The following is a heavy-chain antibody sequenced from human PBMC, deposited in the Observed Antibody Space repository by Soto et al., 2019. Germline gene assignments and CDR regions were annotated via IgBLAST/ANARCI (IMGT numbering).Heavy chain of an antibody. D-gene: IGHD2-2*01. Sequence: QVQLVEAGGGVVQPGRSLRLSCGASGFTFNSHGMHWVRHAPGKGLEWVAGISYEGSNNFYAESVKGRFTISRDNSKNTLYLQMNSLRSEDTAVYYCARGAEYQLLSRDYFYGMDVWGQGTTVTVSS. CDR1: GFTFNSHG. CDR3: ARGAEYQLLSRDYFYGMDV. J-gene: IGHJ6*02. CDR2: ISYEGSNN. V-gene: IGHV3-30*03.